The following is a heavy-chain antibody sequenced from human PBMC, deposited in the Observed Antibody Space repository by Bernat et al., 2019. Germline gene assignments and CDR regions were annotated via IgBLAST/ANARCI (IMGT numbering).Heavy chain of an antibody. D-gene: IGHD3-22*01. CDR1: GFTFSIAW. Sequence: EVQLVESGGGLVKPGGSLRLSCASSGFTFSIAWMSWVRQAPGKGLEWVGLIESSTDGGTTDYAAPVKGRFTISRDDSKNTLYLQMNSLKTEDTAVYYCTAKIYYDSSGYYLGRYYFDYWGQGTLVTVSS. J-gene: IGHJ4*02. V-gene: IGHV3-15*04. CDR3: TAKIYYDSSGYYLGRYYFDY. CDR2: IESSTDGGTT.